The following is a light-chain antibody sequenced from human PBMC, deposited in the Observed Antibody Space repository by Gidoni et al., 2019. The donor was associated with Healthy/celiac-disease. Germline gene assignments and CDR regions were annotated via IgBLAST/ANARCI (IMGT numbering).Light chain of an antibody. CDR1: QSISSY. CDR3: HQSYSTPPYT. J-gene: IGKJ2*01. CDR2: AAS. V-gene: IGKV1-39*01. Sequence: DIEMTQSPSSLSASVGDRVTITCRASQSISSYLNWYQQKPGKAPKLLIYAASSLQSGVPSRFSGSGSGTDFTLTISSLQPADFATYYCHQSYSTPPYTFGQGTKLEIK.